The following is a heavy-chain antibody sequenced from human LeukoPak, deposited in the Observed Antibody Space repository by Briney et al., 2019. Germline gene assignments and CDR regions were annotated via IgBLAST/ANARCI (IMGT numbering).Heavy chain of an antibody. D-gene: IGHD2/OR15-2a*01. Sequence: GGSLRLSCAASGFTFSSYWMSWVRQAPGKGLEWVANIKQDGSEKYYVDSVKGRFTLSRDNAKNSLFLQMNSLRAEDTALYYCARGLYAMDVWGRGTSVTVSS. CDR3: ARGLYAMDV. CDR1: GFTFSSYW. CDR2: IKQDGSEK. V-gene: IGHV3-7*05. J-gene: IGHJ6*02.